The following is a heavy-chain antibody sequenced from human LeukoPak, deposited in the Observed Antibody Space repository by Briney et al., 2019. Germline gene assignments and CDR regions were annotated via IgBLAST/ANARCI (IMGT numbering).Heavy chain of an antibody. D-gene: IGHD3-10*01. V-gene: IGHV3-30*18. CDR3: AKDQRGYYGSGSYPVG. CDR1: GFTFSSYG. J-gene: IGHJ4*02. Sequence: PGRSLRLSCAASGFTFSSYGMHWVRQGPGKGLEWVAVISYDGSNKYYADSVKGRFTISRDNSKNTLYLQMNSLRAEDTAVYYCAKDQRGYYGSGSYPVGWGQGTLVTVSS. CDR2: ISYDGSNK.